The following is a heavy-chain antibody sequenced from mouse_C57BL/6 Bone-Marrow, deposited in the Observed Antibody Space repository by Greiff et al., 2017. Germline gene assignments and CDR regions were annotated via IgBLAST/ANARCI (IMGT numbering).Heavy chain of an antibody. CDR1: GFTFTSYW. J-gene: IGHJ2*01. D-gene: IGHD1-1*01. CDR3: ARSRDYYGSRGYYFGG. Sequence: VQLQQPGAELVRPGSSVKLSCTASGFTFTSYWMDWVKQRPGQGLEWIGNIYPSDSETHYNQKFKDKATLTVDKSSSTAYMQLSSLTSEDSAVYYCARSRDYYGSRGYYFGGWGNGATLTVAT. V-gene: IGHV1-61*01. CDR2: IYPSDSET.